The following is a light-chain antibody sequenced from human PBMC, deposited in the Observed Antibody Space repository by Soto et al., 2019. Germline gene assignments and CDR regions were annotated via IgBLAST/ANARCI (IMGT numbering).Light chain of an antibody. J-gene: IGKJ1*01. Sequence: EIVLTQSPGTLSLSPGERATLSCRASQSVSSSSLAWYQQKPGQAPRLLIYDASSRATGIPDRFSGSGSGTDFTLTISRMEPEDVAVYYCQQFGSSPTWTFGQGTKVEIK. CDR2: DAS. CDR3: QQFGSSPTWT. V-gene: IGKV3-20*01. CDR1: QSVSSSS.